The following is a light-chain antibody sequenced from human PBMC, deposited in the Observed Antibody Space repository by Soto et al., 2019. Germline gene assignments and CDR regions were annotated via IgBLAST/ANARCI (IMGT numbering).Light chain of an antibody. CDR1: SSNIGNNY. Sequence: QSVLTPPPSVSAAPGQRVTISCSGSSSNIGNNYVSWYRQLPGTAPKLLIYDNNRRPSGISDRFSGSKSGTSATLDITGLQTGDEADYYCGTWDSSLNGVVFGGGTKVTVL. CDR3: GTWDSSLNGVV. CDR2: DNN. J-gene: IGLJ2*01. V-gene: IGLV1-51*01.